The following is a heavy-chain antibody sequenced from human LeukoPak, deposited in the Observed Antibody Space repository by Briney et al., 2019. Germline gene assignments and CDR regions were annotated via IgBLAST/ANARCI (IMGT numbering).Heavy chain of an antibody. V-gene: IGHV3-9*01. Sequence: PGGSLRLSCAASGFTFDDYAMHWVRQAPGKGLEWVSGISWNSGSIGYADSVKGRFTISRDNAKNSLYLQMNSLRAEDTALYYCATGPNRAVDFPFDYWGQGTLVTVSS. CDR2: ISWNSGSI. CDR3: ATGPNRAVDFPFDY. CDR1: GFTFDDYA. D-gene: IGHD6-19*01. J-gene: IGHJ4*02.